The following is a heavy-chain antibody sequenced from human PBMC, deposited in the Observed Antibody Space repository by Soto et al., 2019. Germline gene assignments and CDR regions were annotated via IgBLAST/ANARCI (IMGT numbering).Heavy chain of an antibody. D-gene: IGHD1-7*01. V-gene: IGHV5-51*01. CDR3: ARQREARTTSAFAI. J-gene: IGHJ3*02. CDR2: MYPADSDI. Sequence: GESLKISCKGSGYSFTSYWIGWVRQMPGKGLEWMGIMYPADSDIRYSPSFQGQVTISADKSISTAYVQWSSLKASDTAMYYCARQREARTTSAFAIWGEGTMVTISS. CDR1: GYSFTSYW.